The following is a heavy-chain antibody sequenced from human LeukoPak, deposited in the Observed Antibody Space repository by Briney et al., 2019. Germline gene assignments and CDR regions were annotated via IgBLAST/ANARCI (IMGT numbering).Heavy chain of an antibody. CDR2: MYAGGST. CDR3: AKEGRASSRHFFYYLEV. Sequence: TGGSLRLSCAASGFTVSDTYMSWVRQAPGKGLEWVSVMYAGGSTYYGDSVKGRFIISRDNSDNTLYLQMNSLRVEDTAVYYCAKEGRASSRHFFYYLEVWGKGTTVTVPS. CDR1: GFTVSDTY. D-gene: IGHD6-6*01. J-gene: IGHJ6*03. V-gene: IGHV3-53*01.